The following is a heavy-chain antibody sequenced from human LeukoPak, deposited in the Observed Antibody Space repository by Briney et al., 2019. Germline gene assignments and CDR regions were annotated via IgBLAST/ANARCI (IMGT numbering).Heavy chain of an antibody. D-gene: IGHD2-8*02. CDR1: GFTFSSYA. V-gene: IGHV3-73*01. J-gene: IGHJ4*02. Sequence: GGSLRLSCAASGFTFSSYAMHWVRQASGKGLEWVGRIRSKADNFATAYAASVEGRFTISRDDSQNTAYLQMDSLKTEATAAYYCLATGGFDYWGQGTLVTVSS. CDR3: LATGGFDY. CDR2: IRSKADNFAT.